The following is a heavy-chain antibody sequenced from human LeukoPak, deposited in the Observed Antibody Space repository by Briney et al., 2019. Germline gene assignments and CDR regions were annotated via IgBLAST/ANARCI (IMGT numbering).Heavy chain of an antibody. CDR3: AKEATVTPGNVNWFDP. J-gene: IGHJ5*02. V-gene: IGHV3-23*01. Sequence: GGSLRLSCAASGFTFSSYRMNWVRQAPGKGLEWVSTISGSGGTTYYADSVKGRFTISRHNSKNTLYLQMNSLRAEDTAVYYCAKEATVTPGNVNWFDPWGQGTLVTVSS. CDR1: GFTFSSYR. CDR2: ISGSGGTT. D-gene: IGHD4-17*01.